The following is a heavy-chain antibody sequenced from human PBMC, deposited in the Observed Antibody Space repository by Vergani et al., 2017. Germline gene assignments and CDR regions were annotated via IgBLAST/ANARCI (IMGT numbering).Heavy chain of an antibody. CDR3: ASQMVRGVFFDY. Sequence: QVQLVESGGGLVKPGGSLRLSCAASGFTFSDYYMSWIRQAPGKGLEWVSYISSSGSTIYYAAAVKGRFTISRDNAKNSLYLQMNSLRAEDTAVYYCASQMVRGVFFDYWGQGTLVTVSS. J-gene: IGHJ4*02. CDR1: GFTFSDYY. D-gene: IGHD3-10*01. V-gene: IGHV3-11*04. CDR2: ISSSGSTI.